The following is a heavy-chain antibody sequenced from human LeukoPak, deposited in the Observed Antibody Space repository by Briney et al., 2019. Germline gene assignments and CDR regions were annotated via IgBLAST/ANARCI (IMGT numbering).Heavy chain of an antibody. V-gene: IGHV3-23*01. D-gene: IGHD3-9*01. Sequence: GGSLRLSCAASGFTFSSYAMSWVRQAPGKGLEWVSAISGSGGSTYCADSVKGRFTISRDNSKNTLYLQMNSLRAEDTAVYYCAKGMETGYYSYNWFDPWGQGTLVTVSS. J-gene: IGHJ5*02. CDR3: AKGMETGYYSYNWFDP. CDR2: ISGSGGST. CDR1: GFTFSSYA.